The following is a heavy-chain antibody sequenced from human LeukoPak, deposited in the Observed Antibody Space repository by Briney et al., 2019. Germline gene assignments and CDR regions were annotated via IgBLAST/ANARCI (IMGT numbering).Heavy chain of an antibody. D-gene: IGHD2-2*01. CDR2: ISGSSSYI. CDR3: ARDGADCSSTSCYLSDY. V-gene: IGHV3-21*01. Sequence: GGSLRLSCAASGFTFSSYTMNWVRQAPGKGLEWVSSISGSSSYIYYTDSVKGRFTISRDNAKSSLYLQMNSLRAEDTAVYYCARDGADCSSTSCYLSDYWGQGTLVTVSS. J-gene: IGHJ4*02. CDR1: GFTFSSYT.